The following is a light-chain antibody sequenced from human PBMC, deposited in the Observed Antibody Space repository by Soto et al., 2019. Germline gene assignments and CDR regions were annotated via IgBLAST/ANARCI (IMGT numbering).Light chain of an antibody. Sequence: QSVLTQPPSVSAAPGQKVTISCSGSNSNIGGNYVSWYQHLPKTAPKLLIYDNNKRPSGIPDRFSGSKSGTSATLGITGLQTGDEADYYCGTWDSSLSAVVFGGGTKLTVL. CDR2: DNN. J-gene: IGLJ2*01. CDR3: GTWDSSLSAVV. CDR1: NSNIGGNY. V-gene: IGLV1-51*01.